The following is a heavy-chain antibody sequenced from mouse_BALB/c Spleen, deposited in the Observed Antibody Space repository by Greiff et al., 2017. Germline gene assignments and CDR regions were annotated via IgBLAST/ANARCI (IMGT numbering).Heavy chain of an antibody. Sequence: EVKLQESGPSLVKPSQTLSLTCSVTGDSITSGYWNWIRKFPGNKLEYMGYISYSGSTYYNPSLKSRISITRDTSKNQYYLQLNSVTTEDTATYYCARFGGYYPYYFDYWGQGTTLTVSS. V-gene: IGHV3-8*02. D-gene: IGHD2-3*01. CDR3: ARFGGYYPYYFDY. J-gene: IGHJ2*01. CDR2: ISYSGST. CDR1: GDSITSGY.